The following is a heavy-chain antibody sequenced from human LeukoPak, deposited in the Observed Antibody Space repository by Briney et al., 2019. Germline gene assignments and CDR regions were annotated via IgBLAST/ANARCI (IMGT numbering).Heavy chain of an antibody. J-gene: IGHJ4*02. CDR1: GFTFSSYS. CDR3: AKERHYYDSSGFDY. Sequence: GGSLRLSCAASGFTFSSYSMDWVRQAPGKGLEWVSYISSSSSTIYYVDSVKGRFTISRDNAKNTLYLQMNSLRAEDTAVYYCAKERHYYDSSGFDYWGQGTLVTVSS. V-gene: IGHV3-48*01. CDR2: ISSSSSTI. D-gene: IGHD3-22*01.